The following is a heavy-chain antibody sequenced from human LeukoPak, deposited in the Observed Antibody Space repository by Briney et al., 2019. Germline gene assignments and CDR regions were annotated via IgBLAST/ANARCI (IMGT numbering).Heavy chain of an antibody. Sequence: GGSLRLSCAASGFSFHSYWMSWVRQAPGKGLEWVANIKQEGSEKFYVDSVKGRFTISRDNAKNSLYLQMNSLRVEDTGIYYCARENRDGYNPYNWFDPWGQGTLVTVSS. CDR2: IKQEGSEK. V-gene: IGHV3-7*01. CDR3: ARENRDGYNPYNWFDP. D-gene: IGHD5-12*01. CDR1: GFSFHSYW. J-gene: IGHJ5*02.